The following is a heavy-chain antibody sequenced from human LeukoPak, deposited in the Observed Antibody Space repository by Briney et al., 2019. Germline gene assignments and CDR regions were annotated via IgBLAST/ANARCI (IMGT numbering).Heavy chain of an antibody. CDR1: GGSISSYY. CDR2: INHSGST. Sequence: SETLSLTCTVSGGSISSYYWSWIRQPPGKGLEWIGEINHSGSTNYNPSLKSRVTISVDTSKNQFSLKLSSVTAADTAVYYCARAGRGQLWLPYWYFDLWGRGTLVTVSS. D-gene: IGHD5-18*01. V-gene: IGHV4-34*01. J-gene: IGHJ2*01. CDR3: ARAGRGQLWLPYWYFDL.